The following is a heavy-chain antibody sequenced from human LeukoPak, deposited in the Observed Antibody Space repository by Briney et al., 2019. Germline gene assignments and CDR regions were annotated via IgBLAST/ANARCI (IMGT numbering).Heavy chain of an antibody. D-gene: IGHD5-18*01. CDR3: ATHPSGYSYGYPSPHPPFFDY. CDR2: IIPIFGTA. Sequence: ASVKVSCKAPGGTFSSYAISWVRQAPGQGLEWMGGIIPIFGTANYAQKFQGRVTITADKSTSTAYMELSSLRSEDTAVYYCATHPSGYSYGYPSPHPPFFDYWGQGTLVTVSS. CDR1: GGTFSSYA. J-gene: IGHJ4*02. V-gene: IGHV1-69*06.